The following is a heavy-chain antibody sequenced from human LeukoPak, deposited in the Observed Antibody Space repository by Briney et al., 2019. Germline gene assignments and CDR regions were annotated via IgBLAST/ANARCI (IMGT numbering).Heavy chain of an antibody. CDR2: VHLDGRT. V-gene: IGHV4-4*02. CDR3: AREGGFYRPLDY. CDR1: GGSVISTNW. J-gene: IGHJ4*02. D-gene: IGHD3-3*01. Sequence: PSGTLSLTCGVSGGSVISTNWWTWVRQPPGKGLEWIGEVHLDGRTNYNPSLGSRLTMSMDLSENQVSLKLTSVTAADTAVYYCAREGGFYRPLDYSGQGTLVTVSS.